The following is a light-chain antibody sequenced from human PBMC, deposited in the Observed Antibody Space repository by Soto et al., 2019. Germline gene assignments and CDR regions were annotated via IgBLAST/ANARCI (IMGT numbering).Light chain of an antibody. CDR1: RSNIGSNY. CDR2: RNY. J-gene: IGLJ3*02. V-gene: IGLV1-47*01. Sequence: QSVLTQPPSASGTPGQRVTISCSGSRSNIGSNYVYWFQQLPGTAPKLLIYRNYQRPSGVPDRFSGSKSGTSASLAISGLRSEDEADYYCAAWDDSLRGLFGGGTTLTVL. CDR3: AAWDDSLRGL.